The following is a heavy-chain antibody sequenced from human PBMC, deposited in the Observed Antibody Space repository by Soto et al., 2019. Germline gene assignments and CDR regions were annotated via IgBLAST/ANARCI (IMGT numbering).Heavy chain of an antibody. CDR3: ASIAAAGNDY. V-gene: IGHV1-69*02. CDR1: GYTFSSYT. Sequence: SVKVSCKASGYTFSSYTIRWVRQAPGQGLEWMGRIIAILGIANYAQKFQGRVTITADKSTSTAYMELSSLRSEDTAVYYCASIAAAGNDYWGQGTLVTVSS. J-gene: IGHJ4*02. CDR2: IIAILGIA. D-gene: IGHD6-13*01.